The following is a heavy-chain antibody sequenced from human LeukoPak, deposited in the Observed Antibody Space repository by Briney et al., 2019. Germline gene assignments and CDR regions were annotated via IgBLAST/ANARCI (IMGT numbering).Heavy chain of an antibody. V-gene: IGHV3-64D*06. CDR1: GFIFSNYG. CDR2: ISSDGDNT. D-gene: IGHD4-17*01. Sequence: PGGSLRLSCSASGFIFSNYGMCWVRQAPGKGLEFVSAISSDGDNTFYADSVEGRFTISRDNSKNTLYLQTSSLRGEDTAVYYCGRVNDYGDRNLYYFGYWGQGTLVTVSS. J-gene: IGHJ4*02. CDR3: GRVNDYGDRNLYYFGY.